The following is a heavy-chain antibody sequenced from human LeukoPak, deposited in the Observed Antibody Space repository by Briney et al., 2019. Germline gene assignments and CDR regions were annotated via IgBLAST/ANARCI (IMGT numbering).Heavy chain of an antibody. Sequence: ASVKVSCKASGYTFTSYGISWVRQAPGQGLEWMGWINPNSGGTNYAQKFQGRVTMTRDTSISTAYMELSRLRSDDTAVYYCAREDCSSTSCSVCDIWGQGTMVTVSS. CDR3: AREDCSSTSCSVCDI. D-gene: IGHD2-2*01. CDR1: GYTFTSYG. J-gene: IGHJ3*02. CDR2: INPNSGGT. V-gene: IGHV1-2*02.